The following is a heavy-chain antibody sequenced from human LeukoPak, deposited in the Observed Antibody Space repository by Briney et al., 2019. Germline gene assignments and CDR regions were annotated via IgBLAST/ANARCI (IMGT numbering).Heavy chain of an antibody. V-gene: IGHV4-31*03. CDR1: GGSTSSGAYF. CDR3: ARVGNYHGFY. Sequence: SETLSLTSTVSGGSTSSGAYFWTWIRQHPGKGLELIGYIYYSGSTYYNPSLKSRLTISVDTSENQFSLRLSSVTAADTAVYYCARVGNYHGFYWGQGTLVTVSS. J-gene: IGHJ4*02. D-gene: IGHD3-10*01. CDR2: IYYSGST.